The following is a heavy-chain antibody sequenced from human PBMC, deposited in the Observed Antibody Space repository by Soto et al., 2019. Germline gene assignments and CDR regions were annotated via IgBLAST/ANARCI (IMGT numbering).Heavy chain of an antibody. D-gene: IGHD1-26*01. J-gene: IGHJ6*02. V-gene: IGHV1-46*02. CDR3: ARGDGRGSTGFYYYYGMDV. CDR1: GFTFNNYF. Sequence: QVQLVQSGAEVKKPGASVKVSCKASGFTFNNYFFHWMRQAPRQGLEWMGIISPYDGSTNYEQSLQGRVTMTSDTSTSTVYMELSSLRSEDTAVYYCARGDGRGSTGFYYYYGMDVWGHGTTVTVSS. CDR2: ISPYDGST.